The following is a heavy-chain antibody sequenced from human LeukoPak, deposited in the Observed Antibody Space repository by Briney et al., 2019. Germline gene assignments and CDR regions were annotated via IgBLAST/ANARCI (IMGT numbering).Heavy chain of an antibody. Sequence: AAVKVSCKASGYTFTGYYMHWVRHAPGQGLEWMGWINPNSGGTNYAQKFQGRGTMTRDTTISTAYMELSRLRSDDTAVYYCARSQRFLEWLSPSFDYWGQGTLVTVSS. CDR1: GYTFTGYY. D-gene: IGHD3-3*01. J-gene: IGHJ4*02. CDR3: ARSQRFLEWLSPSFDY. V-gene: IGHV1-2*02. CDR2: INPNSGGT.